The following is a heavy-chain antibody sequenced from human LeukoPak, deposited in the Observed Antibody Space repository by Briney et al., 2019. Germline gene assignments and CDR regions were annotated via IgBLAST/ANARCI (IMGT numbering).Heavy chain of an antibody. CDR2: TSGSGGSS. CDR3: ASGPWVPSPTYYSEF. Sequence: GGSLRLSCADSGFYFDHYAMTYVRQAPGKGVEYVTSTSGSGGSSYYAASVQGRFTISRDNSRNTLYLQMNNLRIDDTAVYQCASGPWVPSPTYYSEFWGQGVLVTVSS. CDR1: GFYFDHYA. V-gene: IGHV3-23*01. D-gene: IGHD2-2*01. J-gene: IGHJ4*02.